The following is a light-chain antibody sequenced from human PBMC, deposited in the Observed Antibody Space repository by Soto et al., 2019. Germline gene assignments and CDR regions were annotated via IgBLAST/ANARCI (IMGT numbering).Light chain of an antibody. V-gene: IGKV1-5*01. CDR3: QQYSNRWT. J-gene: IGKJ1*01. CDR1: QSISSW. Sequence: DIQMTQSPSTLSASVGDRVTITCRASQSISSWLAWYQQKPGKAPKLLIYAASSLQSGVPSRFSGSGSGTEFTLTISSLQPDDFATYYCQQYSNRWTFGQGTKVEIK. CDR2: AAS.